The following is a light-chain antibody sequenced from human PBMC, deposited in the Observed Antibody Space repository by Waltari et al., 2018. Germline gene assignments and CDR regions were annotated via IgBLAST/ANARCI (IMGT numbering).Light chain of an antibody. CDR1: QDITNY. CDR2: DAS. V-gene: IGKV1-33*01. Sequence: IQMTQSPSSLSASVGDRVTITCQASQDITNYLNWYQQRPGRAPKLLVYDASNLETGVPSRFSGSGSGTDFTLTIDSLQPDDIAAYYCQQYFDLPSFGQGTRLDMK. CDR3: QQYFDLPS. J-gene: IGKJ5*01.